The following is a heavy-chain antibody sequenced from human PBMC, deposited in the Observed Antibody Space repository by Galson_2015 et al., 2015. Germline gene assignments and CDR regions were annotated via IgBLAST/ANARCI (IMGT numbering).Heavy chain of an antibody. D-gene: IGHD2-15*01. Sequence: SVKVSCKASGYTFTGYYMHWVRQAPGQGLEWMGRINPNSGGTNYAQKFQGRVTMTRDTSISTAYMELSRLRSDDTAVYYCARPAYCSGGSCYSDNWFDPWGQGTLVTVSS. V-gene: IGHV1-2*06. CDR1: GYTFTGYY. CDR3: ARPAYCSGGSCYSDNWFDP. J-gene: IGHJ5*02. CDR2: INPNSGGT.